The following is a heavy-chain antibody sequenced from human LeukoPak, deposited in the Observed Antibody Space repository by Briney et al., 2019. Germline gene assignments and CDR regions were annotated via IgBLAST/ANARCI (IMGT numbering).Heavy chain of an antibody. CDR3: ARHAGYCSSTSCYGRIDAIDI. CDR2: INHSGST. V-gene: IGHV4-34*01. Sequence: SETLSLTCAVYGGSFSGYYWSWIRQPPGKGLEWIGEINHSGSTNYNPSLKSRVTISVDTSKNQFSLKLSSVTAADTAVYYCARHAGYCSSTSCYGRIDAIDIWGQGTMVTVSS. J-gene: IGHJ3*02. CDR1: GGSFSGYY. D-gene: IGHD2-2*01.